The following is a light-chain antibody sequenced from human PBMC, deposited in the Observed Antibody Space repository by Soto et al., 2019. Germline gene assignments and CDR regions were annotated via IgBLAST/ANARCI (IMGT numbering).Light chain of an antibody. CDR3: QQSYSTPIT. CDR2: AAS. CDR1: QDIAIY. J-gene: IGKJ5*01. V-gene: IGKV1-39*01. Sequence: IQLTQSPSSLSASVGDRVTITCRASQDIAIYLAWYQQKPGEAPKLLIYAASTLYGGVPSRFSGSGSGTVFTLTISSLQPEDFATCYCQQSYSTPITSGQGTRLE.